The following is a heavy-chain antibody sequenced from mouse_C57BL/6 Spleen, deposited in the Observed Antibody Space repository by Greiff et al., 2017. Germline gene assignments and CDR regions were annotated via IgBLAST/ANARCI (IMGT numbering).Heavy chain of an antibody. CDR3: ARWDLADCDVAMDY. CDR2: IYPGSGST. Sequence: VQLQQPGAELVKPGASVKMSCKASGYTFTSYWITWVKQRPGQGLEWIGDIYPGSGSTNYNEKFKSKATLTVDTSSSTAYMQLSSLTSEDSAVYYCARWDLADCDVAMDYWGQGTSVTVSS. J-gene: IGHJ4*01. D-gene: IGHD2-4*01. CDR1: GYTFTSYW. V-gene: IGHV1-55*01.